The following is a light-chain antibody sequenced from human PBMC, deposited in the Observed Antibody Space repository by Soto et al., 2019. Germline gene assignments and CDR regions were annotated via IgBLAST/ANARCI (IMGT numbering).Light chain of an antibody. CDR1: QSVLYSSNNKNY. CDR2: WAS. CDR3: QQYYSTPPT. Sequence: DIVMTKSPDSLTVSLGERATINCKSSQSVLYSSNNKNYLAWYQQKPGQPPKLLIYWASTRESGVHDRFSGSGSGTDFTLTISSLQAADGAVYYCQQYYSTPPTFGQGTKVEIK. J-gene: IGKJ1*01. V-gene: IGKV4-1*01.